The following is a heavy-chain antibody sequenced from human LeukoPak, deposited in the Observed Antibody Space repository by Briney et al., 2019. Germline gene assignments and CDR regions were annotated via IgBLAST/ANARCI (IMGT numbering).Heavy chain of an antibody. Sequence: ASVKVSCKASGYSFTRHYMHWVRQAPGQGLEWMGIINPSGGSTSYAQKFQGRVTMTRDMSTSTVYMELSSLRSEDTAVYYCARDTVGGIAVAGHFDYWGQGTLVTVSS. CDR1: GYSFTRHY. V-gene: IGHV1-46*01. J-gene: IGHJ4*02. CDR3: ARDTVGGIAVAGHFDY. CDR2: INPSGGST. D-gene: IGHD6-19*01.